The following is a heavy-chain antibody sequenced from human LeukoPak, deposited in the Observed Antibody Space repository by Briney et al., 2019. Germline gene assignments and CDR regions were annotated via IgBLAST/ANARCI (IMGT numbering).Heavy chain of an antibody. Sequence: TSSETLSLTCTVSGGSISSYYWSWIRQPPGKGLEWIGYIYYSGSTNYNPSLKSRVTISVDTSKNQFSLKLSSVTAADTAVYYCCSYGLDAFDIWGQGTMVTVSS. V-gene: IGHV4-59*12. CDR2: IYYSGST. CDR3: CSYGLDAFDI. J-gene: IGHJ3*02. D-gene: IGHD2-15*01. CDR1: GGSISSYY.